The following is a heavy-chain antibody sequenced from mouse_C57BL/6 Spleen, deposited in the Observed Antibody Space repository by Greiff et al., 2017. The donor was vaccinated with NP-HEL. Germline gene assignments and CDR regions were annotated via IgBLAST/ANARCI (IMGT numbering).Heavy chain of an antibody. D-gene: IGHD2-4*01. J-gene: IGHJ4*01. V-gene: IGHV2-2*01. Sequence: VKLMESGPGLVQPSQSLSITCTVSGFSLTSYGVHWVRQSPGKGLEWLGVIWSGGSTDYNAAFISRLSISKDNSKSQVFFKMNSLQADDTAIYYCARTIYYDYPYAMDYWGQGTSVTVSS. CDR2: IWSGGST. CDR1: GFSLTSYG. CDR3: ARTIYYDYPYAMDY.